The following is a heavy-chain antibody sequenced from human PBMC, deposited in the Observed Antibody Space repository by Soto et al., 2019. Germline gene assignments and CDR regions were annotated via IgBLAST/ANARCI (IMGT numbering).Heavy chain of an antibody. CDR2: IIPIFGTA. CDR1: GGTFSSYA. CDR3: AGCPGSSGYYSNYYGMDV. J-gene: IGHJ6*02. Sequence: QVQLVQSGAEVKKPGSSVKVSCKASGGTFSSYAISWVRQAPGQGLEWMGGIIPIFGTANYAQKFQGRVKITADESTSTAYMELSSRRSEDTAVYYCAGCPGSSGYYSNYYGMDVWGQGTTVTVSS. D-gene: IGHD3-22*01. V-gene: IGHV1-69*01.